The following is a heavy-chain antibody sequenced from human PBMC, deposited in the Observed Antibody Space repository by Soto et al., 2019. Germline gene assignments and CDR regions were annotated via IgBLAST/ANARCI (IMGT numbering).Heavy chain of an antibody. Sequence: GGSLRLSCAASGFTFSSYAMHWVRQAPGKGLEWVAVISYDGSNKYYADSVKGRFTISRDNSKNTLYLQMNSLRAEDTAVYYCARAPDTVASFDYWGQGTLVTVSS. D-gene: IGHD5-12*01. CDR1: GFTFSSYA. J-gene: IGHJ4*02. V-gene: IGHV3-30-3*01. CDR3: ARAPDTVASFDY. CDR2: ISYDGSNK.